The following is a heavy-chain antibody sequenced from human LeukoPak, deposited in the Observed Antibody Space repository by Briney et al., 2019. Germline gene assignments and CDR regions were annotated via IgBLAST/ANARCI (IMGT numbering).Heavy chain of an antibody. CDR2: ISGSGGST. V-gene: IGHV3-23*01. CDR3: ARDKGVTYYDILTGSFDY. J-gene: IGHJ4*02. Sequence: GGSLRLSCAASGFTFSSYAMSWVRQAPGKGLEWVSAISGSGGSTYYADSVKGRFTISRDNSKNTLYLQMNSLRAEDTAVYYCARDKGVTYYDILTGSFDYWGQGTLVTVSS. D-gene: IGHD3-9*01. CDR1: GFTFSSYA.